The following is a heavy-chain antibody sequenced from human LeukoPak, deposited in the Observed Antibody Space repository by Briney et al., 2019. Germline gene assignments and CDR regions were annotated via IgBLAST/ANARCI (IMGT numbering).Heavy chain of an antibody. J-gene: IGHJ3*02. CDR2: IRSKAYGGTR. Sequence: GGSLRLSCTASGFTLGDYAMSWVRQATGRGVEGVGFIRSKAYGGTREYAASVKGRFTISRDDSKSIAYLQMNSLKTEDTAVYYCTVLFGDAFDIWGQGTMVTVSS. CDR3: TVLFGDAFDI. D-gene: IGHD3-3*01. V-gene: IGHV3-49*04. CDR1: GFTLGDYA.